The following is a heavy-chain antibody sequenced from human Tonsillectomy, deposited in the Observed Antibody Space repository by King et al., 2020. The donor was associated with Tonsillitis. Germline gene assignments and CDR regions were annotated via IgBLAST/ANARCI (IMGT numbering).Heavy chain of an antibody. CDR3: AKDKGADYYDSGRGAFDV. CDR2: ISSSDYI. J-gene: IGHJ3*01. V-gene: IGHV3-21*06. CDR1: GFTFSNHD. D-gene: IGHD3-22*01. Sequence: VQLVESGGGLVKPGGSLRLSCAASGFTFSNHDMTWVRQAPGKGLEWVSSISSSDYIYYADSVRGRFTVSRDNAKNSQYLQMISLGAEDTAVYYCAKDKGADYYDSGRGAFDVWGQGTVVTVSS.